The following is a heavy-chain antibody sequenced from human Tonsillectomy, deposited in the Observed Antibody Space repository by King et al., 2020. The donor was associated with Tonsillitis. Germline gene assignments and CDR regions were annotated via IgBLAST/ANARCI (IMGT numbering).Heavy chain of an antibody. CDR3: ARDKTYYYASSDRTDWFDP. D-gene: IGHD3-22*01. CDR2: TYYRSKWYN. CDR1: GDSVSSNSAT. J-gene: IGHJ5*02. Sequence: VQLQQSGPGLVKPSQTLSLTCAISGDSVSSNSATWNWIRQSPSRDLEWLGRTYYRSKWYNDYAVSVRSRITINPDTSKNQFSLHLNSVTPEDSAVYFWARDKTYYYASSDRTDWFDPWGQGTLVTVSS. V-gene: IGHV6-1*01.